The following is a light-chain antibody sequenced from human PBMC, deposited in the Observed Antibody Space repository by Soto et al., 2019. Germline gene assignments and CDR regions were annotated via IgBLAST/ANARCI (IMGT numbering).Light chain of an antibody. V-gene: IGLV2-11*01. J-gene: IGLJ2*01. CDR2: EVT. Sequence: QSALTQPRSVSGSPGQSVTISCTGTSSDVGAYNYVSWYQQYPGKAPKLLIYEVTKRPSGVPDRFSGSKSGNTASLTISGLQAEDEADYYCCSYPSLFGGGTEVTVL. CDR1: SSDVGAYNY. CDR3: CSYPSL.